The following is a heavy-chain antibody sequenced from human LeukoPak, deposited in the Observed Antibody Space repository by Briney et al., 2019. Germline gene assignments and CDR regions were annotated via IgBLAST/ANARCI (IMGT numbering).Heavy chain of an antibody. CDR1: GYIFTSYY. CDR2: INPSGGSA. J-gene: IGHJ4*02. CDR3: ARGVRIEGSGSYEDPFFDY. D-gene: IGHD3-10*01. Sequence: ASVKVSCKASGYIFTSYYMHWVRQAPGQGLEWMGIINPSGGSASYARKLEGRLTMIRDTSTSTVYMELTSLRSEDTGVYYCARGVRIEGSGSYEDPFFDYWGQGTLVTVSS. V-gene: IGHV1-46*04.